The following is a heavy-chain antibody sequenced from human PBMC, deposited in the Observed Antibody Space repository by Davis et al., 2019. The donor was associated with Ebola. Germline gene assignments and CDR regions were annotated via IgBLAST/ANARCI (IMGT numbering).Heavy chain of an antibody. D-gene: IGHD6-19*01. V-gene: IGHV1-3*01. Sequence: ASVKVSCKASGYTFTSYAMHWVRQAPGQRLEWMGWINAGNGNTKYSQKFQGRVTITRDTSASTAYMELSSLRSEDTAVYYCARDFSVYDGSGWYSDYWGQGTLVTVSS. CDR1: GYTFTSYA. J-gene: IGHJ4*02. CDR2: INAGNGNT. CDR3: ARDFSVYDGSGWYSDY.